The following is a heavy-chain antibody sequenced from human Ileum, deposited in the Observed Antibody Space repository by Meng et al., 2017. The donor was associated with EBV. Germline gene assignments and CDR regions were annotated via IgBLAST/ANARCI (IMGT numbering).Heavy chain of an antibody. J-gene: IGHJ4*02. CDR2: ITTYNGDT. Sequence: QVHLVQSGAEVKKPWASVKGSCKPSGYRFTAFGIRWVRQAPGQGPEWMGWITTYNGDTKYAQKFQGRVTMTRETSTNTAYMELTSLRSDDTAVYYCARTYYGSYGFDYWGQGTLVTVSS. CDR3: ARTYYGSYGFDY. CDR1: GYRFTAFG. V-gene: IGHV1-18*01. D-gene: IGHD3-10*01.